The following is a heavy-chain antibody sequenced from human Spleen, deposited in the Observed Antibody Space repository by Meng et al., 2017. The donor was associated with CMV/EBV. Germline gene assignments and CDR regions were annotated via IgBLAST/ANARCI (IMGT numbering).Heavy chain of an antibody. CDR1: GGTFSSYA. D-gene: IGHD3-9*01. J-gene: IGHJ6*02. CDR3: ARADSYDILTGYTSGMDV. V-gene: IGHV1-69*05. Sequence: SVKVSCKASGGTFSSYAISWVRQAPGQGLEWMGGIIPIFGTANYAQKFQGRVTITTDESTSTAYMELSSLRSEDTAVYYCARADSYDILTGYTSGMDVWGQGTTVTVSS. CDR2: IIPIFGTA.